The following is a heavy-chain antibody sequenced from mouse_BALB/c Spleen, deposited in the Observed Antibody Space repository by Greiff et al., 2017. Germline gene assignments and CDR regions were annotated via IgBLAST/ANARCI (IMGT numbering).Heavy chain of an antibody. Sequence: EVKLVESGAELVKPGASVKLSCTASGFNIKDTYMHWVKQRPEQGLEWIGRIDPANGNTKYDPKFQGKATITADTSSNTAYLQLSSLTSEDTAVYYCAFSDYYGSSYHAMDYWGQGTSVTVSS. CDR2: IDPANGNT. V-gene: IGHV14-3*02. CDR1: GFNIKDTY. CDR3: AFSDYYGSSYHAMDY. D-gene: IGHD1-1*01. J-gene: IGHJ4*01.